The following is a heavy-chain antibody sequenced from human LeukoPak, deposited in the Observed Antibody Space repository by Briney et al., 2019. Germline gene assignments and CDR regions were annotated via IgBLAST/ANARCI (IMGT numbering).Heavy chain of an antibody. J-gene: IGHJ4*02. CDR1: GFTFSSHW. CDR3: ASWGEGALDN. CDR2: IKQDGSEK. V-gene: IGHV3-7*01. Sequence: PGGSLRLSCVASGFTFSSHWMSWVRQAPGKGLEWVANIKQDGSEKKYVDSVKGRLTISRDNAKNSLYLQMNSLRVEDTGVYYCASWGEGALDNWGQGTLVTVSS. D-gene: IGHD1-26*01.